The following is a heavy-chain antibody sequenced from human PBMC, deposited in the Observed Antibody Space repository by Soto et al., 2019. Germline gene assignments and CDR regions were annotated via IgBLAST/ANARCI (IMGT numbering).Heavy chain of an antibody. J-gene: IGHJ4*02. CDR1: GGSISSGDYY. Sequence: SETLSLTCTVSGGSISSGDYYWSWIRQPPGKGLEWIWNIYYSGSTYYNPSLKSRVTISIDTSKNQFSLKLSSVTAADTAVYYCASRKSSPYFDYWGQGTLVTVSS. D-gene: IGHD3-10*01. V-gene: IGHV4-30-4*01. CDR2: IYYSGST. CDR3: ASRKSSPYFDY.